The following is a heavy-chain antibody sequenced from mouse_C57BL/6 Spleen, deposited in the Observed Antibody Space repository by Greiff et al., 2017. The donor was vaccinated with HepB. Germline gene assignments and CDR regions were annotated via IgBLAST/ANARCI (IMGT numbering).Heavy chain of an antibody. CDR1: GFNIKDDY. D-gene: IGHD1-1*01. CDR3: TPNPFIRAVDY. J-gene: IGHJ4*01. Sequence: EVQLQQSGAELVRPGASVKLSCTASGFNIKDDYMHWVKQRPEQGLEWIGWIDPENGDTEYASKFQGKATITADTSSNTAYLQLSSLTSEDTAVYYCTPNPFIRAVDYWGQGTSVTVSS. CDR2: IDPENGDT. V-gene: IGHV14-4*01.